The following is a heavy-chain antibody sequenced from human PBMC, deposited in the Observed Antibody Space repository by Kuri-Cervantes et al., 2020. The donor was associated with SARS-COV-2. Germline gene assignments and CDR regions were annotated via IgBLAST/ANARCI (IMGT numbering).Heavy chain of an antibody. J-gene: IGHJ6*03. CDR3: VRETDHLILETAHDYYYMDV. CDR2: IYHSGST. V-gene: IGHV4-30-2*05. CDR1: GASISSGGYD. D-gene: IGHD1-14*01. Sequence: SETLSPTCTVSGASISSGGYDWSWIRQPPGKGLEWIGYIYHSGSTYNNPSLRSRVAISMETSKNQFSLKLTSLTATDTALYYCVRETDHLILETAHDYYYMDVWGKGTTVTVSS.